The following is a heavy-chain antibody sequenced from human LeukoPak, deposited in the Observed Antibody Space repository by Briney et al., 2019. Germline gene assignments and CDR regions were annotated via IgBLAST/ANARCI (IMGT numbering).Heavy chain of an antibody. Sequence: ASVKVSCKASGYTFTDYYMHWVRQAPGQGLAWVGWINPNSGGTNSAQKFQGRVAMTRDTSISTAYMELGSPRSDDTAVYYCARARWQLVPYFDSWGQGTLVTVSS. CDR1: GYTFTDYY. CDR3: ARARWQLVPYFDS. J-gene: IGHJ4*02. CDR2: INPNSGGT. V-gene: IGHV1-2*02. D-gene: IGHD6-6*01.